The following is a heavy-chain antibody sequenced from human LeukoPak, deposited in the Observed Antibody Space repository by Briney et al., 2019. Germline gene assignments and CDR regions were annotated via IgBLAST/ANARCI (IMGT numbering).Heavy chain of an antibody. CDR1: GGSISSGGYS. CDR2: IYHSGST. D-gene: IGHD4-17*01. V-gene: IGHV4-30-2*01. CDR3: ARHDYGDYVDAFDI. Sequence: PSQTLSLTCAVSGGSISSGGYSWSWIRQPPGKGLEWIGYIYHSGSTYYNPSLKSRVTISVGRSKNQFSLKLSSVTAADTAVYYCARHDYGDYVDAFDIWGQGTMVTVSS. J-gene: IGHJ3*02.